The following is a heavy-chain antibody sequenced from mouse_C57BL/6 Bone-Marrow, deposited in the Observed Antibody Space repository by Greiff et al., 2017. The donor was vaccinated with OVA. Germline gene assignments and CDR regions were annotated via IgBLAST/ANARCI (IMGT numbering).Heavy chain of an antibody. CDR3: ARWDYGSSYGY. J-gene: IGHJ2*01. CDR1: GYTFTSYG. CDR2: IYPRSGNT. D-gene: IGHD1-1*01. Sequence: VQLQQSGAELARPGASVKLSCKASGYTFTSYGISWVKQRTGQGLEWIGEIYPRSGNTYYNEKFKGKATLTADKSSSTEYMELRSLTSEDSAVYFCARWDYGSSYGYWGQGTTLTVSS. V-gene: IGHV1-81*01.